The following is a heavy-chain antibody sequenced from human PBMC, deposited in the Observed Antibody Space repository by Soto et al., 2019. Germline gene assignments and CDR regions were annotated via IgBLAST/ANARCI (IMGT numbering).Heavy chain of an antibody. V-gene: IGHV4-59*01. Sequence: SETLSLTCTVSGGSISSYYWSWIRQPPGKGLEWIGYIYYSGSTNYNPSLKSRVTISVDTSKNQFSLKLSSVTAADTAVYYCARDGYFDYRGQGTPVTVSS. CDR1: GGSISSYY. J-gene: IGHJ4*02. CDR3: ARDGYFDY. CDR2: IYYSGST.